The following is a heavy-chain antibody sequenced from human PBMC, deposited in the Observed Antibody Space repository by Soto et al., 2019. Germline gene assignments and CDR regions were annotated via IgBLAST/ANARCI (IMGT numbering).Heavy chain of an antibody. CDR3: ARAHIRLGYCSSTSCLDYYYYGMDV. J-gene: IGHJ6*02. V-gene: IGHV3-11*01. D-gene: IGHD2-2*01. CDR2: ISSSGSTI. Sequence: GSLRLSCAASGFTFSDYYMSWIRQAPGKGLEWVSYISSSGSTIYYADSVKGRFTISRDNAKNSLYLQMNSLRAEDTAVYYCARAHIRLGYCSSTSCLDYYYYGMDVWGQGTAVNVSS. CDR1: GFTFSDYY.